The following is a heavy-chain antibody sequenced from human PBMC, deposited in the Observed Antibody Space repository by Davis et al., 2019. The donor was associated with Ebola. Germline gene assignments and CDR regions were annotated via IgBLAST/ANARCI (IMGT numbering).Heavy chain of an antibody. D-gene: IGHD3-10*01. Sequence: GESLKISCAASGFTFSSHSMNWVRQAPGKGLEWISYISIGGHDIHYADSVKGRFTVSRDDAKNSLHLQMNSLTDEDTAAYFWASDDVGVLPGDVFDIWGQGTMVTVSS. V-gene: IGHV3-21*05. CDR3: ASDDVGVLPGDVFDI. CDR1: GFTFSSHS. J-gene: IGHJ3*02. CDR2: ISIGGHDI.